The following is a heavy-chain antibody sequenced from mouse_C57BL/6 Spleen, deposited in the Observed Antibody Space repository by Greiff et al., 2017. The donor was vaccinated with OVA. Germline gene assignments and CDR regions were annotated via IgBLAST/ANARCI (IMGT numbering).Heavy chain of an antibody. Sequence: VQLQQSGPELVKPGASVKISCKASGYTFTDYYMNWVKQSHGKSLEWIGDINPNNGGTSYNQKFKGKATLTVDKSSSTAYMELRSLTSEDSAVYYCARERDYFYFDYWGQGTTLTVSS. V-gene: IGHV1-26*01. D-gene: IGHD1-1*01. CDR1: GYTFTDYY. CDR3: ARERDYFYFDY. CDR2: INPNNGGT. J-gene: IGHJ2*01.